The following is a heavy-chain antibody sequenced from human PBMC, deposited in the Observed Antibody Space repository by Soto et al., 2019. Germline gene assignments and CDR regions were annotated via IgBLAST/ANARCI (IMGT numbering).Heavy chain of an antibody. CDR2: ISSDGSAK. J-gene: IGHJ4*02. D-gene: IGHD3-10*01. CDR3: GRSGSGSVADSFAS. Sequence: QVHLVESGGGVVQPGRSLRLSCAASGFTFRRHAVHWVRQAPGKGLEWVAVISSDGSAKYYLDSVKGRFTSSRDNSKNTVFLQLNSLSYEDTAVYYCGRSGSGSVADSFASWGQGTLVTVST. CDR1: GFTFRRHA. V-gene: IGHV3-30*04.